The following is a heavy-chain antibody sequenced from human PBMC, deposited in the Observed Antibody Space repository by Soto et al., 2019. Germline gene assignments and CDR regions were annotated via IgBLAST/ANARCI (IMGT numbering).Heavy chain of an antibody. J-gene: IGHJ4*02. CDR2: IIPIFGTA. CDR1: GGTFSSYA. CDR3: ASGKEQQLPRVQHYFDY. Sequence: GASVKVSCKASGGTFSSYAISWVRQAPGQGLEWMGGIIPIFGTANYAQKFQGRVTITADKSTSTAYMELSSLRSEDTAVYYCASGKEQQLPRVQHYFDYWGQGTLVTVSS. V-gene: IGHV1-69*06. D-gene: IGHD6-13*01.